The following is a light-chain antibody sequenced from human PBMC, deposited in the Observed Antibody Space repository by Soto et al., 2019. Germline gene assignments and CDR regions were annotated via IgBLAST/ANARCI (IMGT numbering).Light chain of an antibody. J-gene: IGLJ1*01. V-gene: IGLV2-8*01. CDR1: SSDVGGYNY. CDR3: SSYAGSNNSLYV. Sequence: QSGLTQPPSASGSTGQSVTISCTGTSSDVGGYNYVSWYQQHPGKAPKLMIYEVSKRPSGVPDRFSGSKSGNTASLTVSGLQAEDEADYYCSSYAGSNNSLYVFGTGTKVTVL. CDR2: EVS.